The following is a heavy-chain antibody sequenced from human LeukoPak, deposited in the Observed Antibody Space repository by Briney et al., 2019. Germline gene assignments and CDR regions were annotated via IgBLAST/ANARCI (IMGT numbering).Heavy chain of an antibody. CDR1: GFTFSSYA. V-gene: IGHV3-7*03. CDR2: IKQDGSEK. J-gene: IGHJ4*02. CDR3: ASGQQLVQPSFDY. D-gene: IGHD6-13*01. Sequence: GGSLRLSCAASGFTFSSYAMNWVRQAPGKGLEWVANIKQDGSEKYYVDSVKGRFTISRDNAKNSLYLQMNSPRAEDTAVYYCASGQQLVQPSFDYWGQGTLVTVSS.